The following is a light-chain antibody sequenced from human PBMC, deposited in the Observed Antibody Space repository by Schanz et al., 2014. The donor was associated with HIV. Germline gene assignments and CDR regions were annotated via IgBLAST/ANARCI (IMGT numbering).Light chain of an antibody. CDR3: SSYAGSNNPV. CDR1: SADIGAYKP. CDR2: EVS. J-gene: IGLJ2*01. Sequence: QSALTQPASVSGSPGQSITISCTGTSADIGAYKPLSWYQQHPGKAPKLIIYEVSKRPSGVSDRFSGSKSANTASLTISGLQAEDEADYYCSSYAGSNNPVFGGGTKLTVL. V-gene: IGLV2-14*01.